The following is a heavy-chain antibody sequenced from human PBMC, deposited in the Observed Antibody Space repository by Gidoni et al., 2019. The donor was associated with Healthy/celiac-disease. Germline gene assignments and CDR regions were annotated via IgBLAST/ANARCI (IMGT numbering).Heavy chain of an antibody. CDR3: AGGPFLYDSSGSGSDAFDI. CDR2: ISSRSSYI. J-gene: IGHJ3*02. D-gene: IGHD3-22*01. Sequence: EVQLVESGGGLVKPGGSLRLSGAASGFTFSSYSMNWVRQAPGKGLEWVSSISSRSSYIYYADSVKGRFTISRDNAKNSLYLQMNSLRAEDTAVYCCAGGPFLYDSSGSGSDAFDIWGQGTMVTVSS. CDR1: GFTFSSYS. V-gene: IGHV3-21*01.